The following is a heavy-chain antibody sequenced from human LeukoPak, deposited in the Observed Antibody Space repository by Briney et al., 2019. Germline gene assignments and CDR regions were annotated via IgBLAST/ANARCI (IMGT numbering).Heavy chain of an antibody. Sequence: PGGSLRLSCSVSGGSIRDLAFHWVRQAPGKGLDYVSVVNADGGSTKYGDSVKGRFTISRDNAKNSLYLQMNTLRPEDTAVYYCATPPHNARGQQAMVWGQGTLVTVSS. V-gene: IGHV3-64*04. CDR3: ATPPHNARGQQAMV. CDR1: GGSIRDLA. CDR2: VNADGGST. J-gene: IGHJ4*02. D-gene: IGHD6-13*01.